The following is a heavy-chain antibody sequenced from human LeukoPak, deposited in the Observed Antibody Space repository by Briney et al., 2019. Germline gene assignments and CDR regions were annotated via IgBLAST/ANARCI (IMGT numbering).Heavy chain of an antibody. CDR3: AKDMAAGERFLDS. J-gene: IGHJ4*02. D-gene: IGHD6-13*01. CDR2: INWNSGSI. CDR1: GFTFGDYS. Sequence: GGSLRLSCAASGFTFGDYSMHWVRQAPGKGLEWVSGINWNSGSIAYVDSVKGRFTISRDNAKNSLYLQMNSLRAEDTAFYYCAKDMAAGERFLDSWGPGTLVTVSA. V-gene: IGHV3-9*01.